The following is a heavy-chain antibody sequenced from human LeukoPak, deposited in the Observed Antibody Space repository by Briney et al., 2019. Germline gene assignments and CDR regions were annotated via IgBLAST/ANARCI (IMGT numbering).Heavy chain of an antibody. Sequence: AETLSLACTVSRVSISSYYWGWIRQPPGQGLEWLGYIYYSESIDYTPYIKSRVNISVATSKNQLPRKLSSVTAADTAVYFCAGVRVSSGSHPWYFAYWGQGTLVTVSS. J-gene: IGHJ4*02. V-gene: IGHV4-59*01. CDR2: IYYSESI. CDR1: RVSISSYY. CDR3: AGVRVSSGSHPWYFAY. D-gene: IGHD3-22*01.